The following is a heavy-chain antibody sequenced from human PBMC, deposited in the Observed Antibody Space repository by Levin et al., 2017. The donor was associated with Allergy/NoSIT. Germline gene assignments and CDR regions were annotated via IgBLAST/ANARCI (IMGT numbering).Heavy chain of an antibody. Sequence: GESLKISCAASGFTFSSYAMSWVRQAPGKGLEWVSAISGSGGSTYYADSVKGRFTISRDNSKNTLYLQMNSLRAEDTAVYYCAKDRLSSSSLFLTAWGQGTLVTVSS. J-gene: IGHJ5*02. V-gene: IGHV3-23*01. CDR3: AKDRLSSSSLFLTA. D-gene: IGHD6-13*01. CDR2: ISGSGGST. CDR1: GFTFSSYA.